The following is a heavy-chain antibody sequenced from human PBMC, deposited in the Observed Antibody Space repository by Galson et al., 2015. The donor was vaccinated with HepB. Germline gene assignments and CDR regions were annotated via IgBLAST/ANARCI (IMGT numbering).Heavy chain of an antibody. V-gene: IGHV3-23*01. CDR3: AKSTDYDFWSGYGYYYHGLDA. CDR1: GFTFGSYA. CDR2: ISDSGGRT. J-gene: IGHJ6*02. D-gene: IGHD3-3*01. Sequence: SLRLSCAASGFTFGSYAVHWVRQASGKGLEWVSAISDSGGRTYYADSVKGRFTLSRDNIRNTLYLQMNSLRAEDTAVYYCAKSTDYDFWSGYGYYYHGLDAWGQGTAVTVSS.